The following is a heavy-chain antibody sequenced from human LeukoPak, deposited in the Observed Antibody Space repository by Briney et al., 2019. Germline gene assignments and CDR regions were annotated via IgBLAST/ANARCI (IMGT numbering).Heavy chain of an antibody. CDR2: ISAYNGNT. CDR1: GYTFTRYG. D-gene: IGHD3-10*01. V-gene: IGHV1-18*01. J-gene: IGHJ4*02. CDR3: ARGRLLWFGELFQAPDY. Sequence: ASVKVSCKASGYTFTRYGSSGVRQAPGQGVEGVGWISAYNGNTNYAQKLQGRVTMPRDTPISPAYMELSRLRSDDTAVYYCARGRLLWFGELFQAPDYWGQGTLVTVSS.